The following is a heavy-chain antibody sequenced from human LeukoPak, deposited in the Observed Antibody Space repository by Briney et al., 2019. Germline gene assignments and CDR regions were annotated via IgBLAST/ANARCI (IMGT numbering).Heavy chain of an antibody. J-gene: IGHJ6*03. CDR3: TRGLSLGTTHLYYYMDV. CDR1: GFTFISHT. D-gene: IGHD7-27*01. Sequence: QPGGSLRLSCAASGFTFISHTMSWVRQAPGMGLDWVSSTSNSGGTSYYADSVKGRFTISRDNSKNTLYLEMNNLRAEDTAVYYCTRGLSLGTTHLYYYMDVWGKGTTVTVSS. V-gene: IGHV3-23*01. CDR2: TSNSGGTS.